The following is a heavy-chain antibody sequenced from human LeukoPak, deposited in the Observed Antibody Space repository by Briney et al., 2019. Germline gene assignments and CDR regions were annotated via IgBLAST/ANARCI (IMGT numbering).Heavy chain of an antibody. CDR2: IYDTGST. D-gene: IGHD3-9*01. CDR3: ARQNHDIGTNWFDP. J-gene: IGHJ5*02. CDR1: GVSIRSVHYY. V-gene: IGHV4-39*01. Sequence: ASETLSLTCSVSGVSIRSVHYYWGWIRQPPGRGLEWIGSIYDTGSTYYNPSLKSRVTIFVDTSKNQFSLRLTSVTAADTAMYYCARQNHDIGTNWFDPWGQGTLVTVSS.